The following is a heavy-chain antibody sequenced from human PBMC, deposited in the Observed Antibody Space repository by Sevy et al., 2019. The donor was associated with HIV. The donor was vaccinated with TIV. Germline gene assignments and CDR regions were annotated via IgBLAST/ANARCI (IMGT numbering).Heavy chain of an antibody. D-gene: IGHD2-2*01. V-gene: IGHV3-23*01. CDR2: ISGRGGST. J-gene: IGHJ6*02. Sequence: GGSLRLSCAASGFTFSTYAMSWVRQAPGKGLEWVSAISGRGGSTYYADSVKGRFTISRDNSKNTLYLQMNSLRAEETAVYYCAKVDVVVPVADYGLDVWGQGTTVTVSS. CDR3: AKVDVVVPVADYGLDV. CDR1: GFTFSTYA.